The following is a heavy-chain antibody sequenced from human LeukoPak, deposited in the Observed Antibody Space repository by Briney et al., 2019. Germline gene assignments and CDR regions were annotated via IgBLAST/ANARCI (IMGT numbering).Heavy chain of an antibody. CDR2: ISYDGSNK. V-gene: IGHV3-30*04. CDR1: GFTFSSYA. CDR3: ARGRWELGGDFDY. Sequence: PGGSLRLSCAASGFTFSSYAMHWVRQAPGKGLEWVAVISYDGSNKYYADSVKGRFTISRDNSKNTLYLQMNSLRAEDTAVYYCARGRWELGGDFDYWGQGTLVTVSS. D-gene: IGHD1-26*01. J-gene: IGHJ4*02.